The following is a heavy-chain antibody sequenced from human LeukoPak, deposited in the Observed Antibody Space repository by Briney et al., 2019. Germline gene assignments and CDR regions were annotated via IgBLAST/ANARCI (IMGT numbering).Heavy chain of an antibody. CDR1: GFAFSGXX. D-gene: IGHD4-17*01. Sequence: PCGSPRLSCVASGFAFSGXXXXXIPQAPGEXAXXXXXXXTTSSYTNYADSVKXRFTISRDNAKNSLYTQKKNLRAEDTAVYYCAKERHDFGDLFYFDHWGQGTLVTVSS. CDR2: XXTTSSYT. V-gene: IGHV3-11*05. J-gene: IGHJ4*02. CDR3: AKERHDFGDLFYFDH.